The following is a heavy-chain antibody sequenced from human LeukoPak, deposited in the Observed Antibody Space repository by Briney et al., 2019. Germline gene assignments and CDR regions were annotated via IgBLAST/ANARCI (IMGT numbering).Heavy chain of an antibody. J-gene: IGHJ4*02. CDR2: VSSSGGTI. CDR1: GFTFSHYW. D-gene: IGHD3-22*01. Sequence: PGGSLRLSCAASGFTFSHYWISWVRQAPEKGLEWVSYVSSSGGTISYADSVKGRFSISRDNAKKSLYLQMNSLRAEDTAVYYCARGPVSSSGFFDYWGQGTLVTVSS. CDR3: ARGPVSSSGFFDY. V-gene: IGHV3-11*01.